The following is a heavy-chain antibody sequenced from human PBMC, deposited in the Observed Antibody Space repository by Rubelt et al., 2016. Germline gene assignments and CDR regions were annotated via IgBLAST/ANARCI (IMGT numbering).Heavy chain of an antibody. D-gene: IGHD6-13*01. CDR1: GFTLHKYN. J-gene: IGHJ3*02. CDR3: ARSRVEDSRKRNAFDI. Sequence: EVKLVESGGGLVQPGGSLRLSCEVSGFTLHKYNMNWVRLAPGKGLEWISCTSNRDDKIYYSDSVKGRFTSPRDRARNPLFLQMNSRRVEDTALYYCARSRVEDSRKRNAFDIWGHGTMVTVS. V-gene: IGHV3-48*01. CDR2: TSNRDDKI.